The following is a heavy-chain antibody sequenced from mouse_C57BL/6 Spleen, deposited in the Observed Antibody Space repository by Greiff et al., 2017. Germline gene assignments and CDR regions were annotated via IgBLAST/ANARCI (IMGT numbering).Heavy chain of an antibody. CDR3: ARYHYYGSSSYWYFDV. V-gene: IGHV1-50*01. CDR2: IDPSDSYT. D-gene: IGHD1-1*01. Sequence: QVQLQQPGAELVKPGASVKLSCKASGYTFTSYWMQWVKQRPGQGLEWIGEIDPSDSYTNYNQKFKGKATLTVDTSSSTAYMQLSSLTSEDSAVXYCARYHYYGSSSYWYFDVWGTGTTVTVSS. CDR1: GYTFTSYW. J-gene: IGHJ1*03.